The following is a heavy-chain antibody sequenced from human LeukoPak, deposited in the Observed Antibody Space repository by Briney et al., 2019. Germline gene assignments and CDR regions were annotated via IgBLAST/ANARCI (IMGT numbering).Heavy chain of an antibody. CDR3: ARTTRDSGYDTFDY. CDR1: GYSISSGYY. J-gene: IGHJ4*02. Sequence: SETLSLTCAVSGYSISSGYYWGWIRQPPGRGLEWIGSIHHSGSTYYNPSLKSRVTMSVDTSKNQFSLRLSSVTAADTAVYYCARTTRDSGYDTFDYWGQGTLVTVSS. CDR2: IHHSGST. D-gene: IGHD5-12*01. V-gene: IGHV4-38-2*01.